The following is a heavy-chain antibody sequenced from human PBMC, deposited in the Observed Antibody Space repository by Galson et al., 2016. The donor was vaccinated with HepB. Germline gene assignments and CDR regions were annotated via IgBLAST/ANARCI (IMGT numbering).Heavy chain of an antibody. CDR2: ITSGGST. V-gene: IGHV3-23*01. CDR3: TRDAGSWSWLGD. Sequence: SLRLSCAASGFTLSTYAMTWVRQAPGRGLDWVSAITSGGSTHYAESVKGRFTISRDNSKNTLYLQMDSLKTEDTAMYFCTRDAGSWSWLGDWGRGALVTVAS. CDR1: GFTLSTYA. J-gene: IGHJ4*02. D-gene: IGHD1-26*01.